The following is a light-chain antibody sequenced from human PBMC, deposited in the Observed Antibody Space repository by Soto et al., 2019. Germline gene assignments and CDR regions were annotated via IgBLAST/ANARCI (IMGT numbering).Light chain of an antibody. CDR1: QSVSSSY. CDR3: QQYGSSPGT. Sequence: EVFLSQFPGTLSLSPGERATLSCRASQSVSSSYLAWYQQKPGQAPRLLIYGASSRATGIPDRFSGSESGTDFTLTISRLEPEDFAVYYCQQYGSSPGTFGPGTKVDIK. J-gene: IGKJ3*01. CDR2: GAS. V-gene: IGKV3-20*01.